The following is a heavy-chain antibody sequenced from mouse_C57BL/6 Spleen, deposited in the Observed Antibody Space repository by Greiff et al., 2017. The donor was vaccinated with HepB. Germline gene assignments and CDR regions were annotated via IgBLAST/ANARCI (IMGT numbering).Heavy chain of an antibody. J-gene: IGHJ4*01. Sequence: VQLQQPGAELVRPGTSVKLSCKASGYTFTSYWMHWVKQRPGQGLEWIGVIDPSDSYTNYNQKFKGKATLTVDTSSSTAYMQLSSLTSADSAVYYCAVSYYGSSPYYYAMDYWGQGTSVTVSS. V-gene: IGHV1-59*01. D-gene: IGHD1-1*01. CDR2: IDPSDSYT. CDR3: AVSYYGSSPYYYAMDY. CDR1: GYTFTSYW.